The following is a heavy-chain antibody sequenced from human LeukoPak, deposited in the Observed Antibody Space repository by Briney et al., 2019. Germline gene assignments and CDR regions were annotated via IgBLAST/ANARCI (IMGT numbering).Heavy chain of an antibody. V-gene: IGHV4-4*07. CDR1: GVFISTNYY. Sequence: SETLSLTCTVSGVFISTNYYWSWIRQPAGKRLEWIGRMSRSGSTNYNPSLKSRVTMSIDTSKDQFSLRLNSMTAADTAVYYCARDRGNIFQYIDYWGQGILVTVSS. CDR2: MSRSGST. D-gene: IGHD1-26*01. J-gene: IGHJ4*02. CDR3: ARDRGNIFQYIDY.